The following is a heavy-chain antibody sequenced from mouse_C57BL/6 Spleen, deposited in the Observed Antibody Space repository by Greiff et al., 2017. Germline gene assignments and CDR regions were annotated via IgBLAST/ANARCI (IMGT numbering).Heavy chain of an antibody. D-gene: IGHD2-4*01. V-gene: IGHV1-82*01. Sequence: QVQLQQSGPELVKPGASVKISCKASGYAFSSSWMNWVKQRPGKGLEWIGRIYPGDGDTNYNGKFKGKDTLTADKSSSTAYMQLSSLTSEDSAVYFCARDGDYDVAWFAYWGQGTLVTVSA. CDR2: IYPGDGDT. CDR1: GYAFSSSW. J-gene: IGHJ3*01. CDR3: ARDGDYDVAWFAY.